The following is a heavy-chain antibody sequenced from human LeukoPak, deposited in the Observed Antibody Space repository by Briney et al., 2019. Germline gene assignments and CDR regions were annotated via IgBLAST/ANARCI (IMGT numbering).Heavy chain of an antibody. V-gene: IGHV4-39*07. J-gene: IGHJ4*02. Sequence: SETLSLTCTVSGGSISSSSYYWGWVRQPPGKGLEWIGSIYYSGSTYYNPSLKSRVTISVDTSKNQFSLKLSSATAADTAVYYCARGLVGATTCFDYWGQGTLVTVSS. D-gene: IGHD1-26*01. CDR2: IYYSGST. CDR1: GGSISSSSYY. CDR3: ARGLVGATTCFDY.